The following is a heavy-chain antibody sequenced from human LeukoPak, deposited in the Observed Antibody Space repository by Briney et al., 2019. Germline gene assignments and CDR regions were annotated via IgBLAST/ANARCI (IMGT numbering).Heavy chain of an antibody. D-gene: IGHD2-2*01. V-gene: IGHV1-69*01. CDR2: IIPIFGTA. CDR1: GGTFSSYA. Sequence: SVKVSCKASGGTFSSYAIGWVRRAPGQGLEWMGGIIPIFGTANYAQKFQGRVTITADESTSTAYMELSSLRSEDTAVYYCARNLIVVVPARSGWFDPWGQGTLVTVSS. CDR3: ARNLIVVVPARSGWFDP. J-gene: IGHJ5*02.